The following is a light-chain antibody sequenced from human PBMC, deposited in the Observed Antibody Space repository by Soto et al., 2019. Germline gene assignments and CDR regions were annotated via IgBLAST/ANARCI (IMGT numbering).Light chain of an antibody. CDR1: SSDVGNYNL. J-gene: IGLJ3*02. Sequence: QFALTQPASVSGSPGQALTISCTGSSSDVGNYNLVSWYQQHPGKAPKLIISEVSKRPSGISNRFSGSKSGSTASLTISGLLAEDEADYYCCSYASNSNWVFGGGTKLTVL. V-gene: IGLV2-23*02. CDR2: EVS. CDR3: CSYASNSNWV.